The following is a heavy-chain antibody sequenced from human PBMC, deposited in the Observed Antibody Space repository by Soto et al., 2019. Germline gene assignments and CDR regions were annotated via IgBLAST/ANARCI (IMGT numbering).Heavy chain of an antibody. V-gene: IGHV3-23*01. CDR1: GYTFSSSG. CDR2: INNNGGGT. Sequence: GGSLRLSFADSGYTFSSSGMSWARQAPGQGLEWVSTINNNGGGTYYADSVKGRFTISRDNSKNTLYLQMKSLRAEDTAVYYCTARLGLDPWGQGTLVTVSS. J-gene: IGHJ5*02. D-gene: IGHD3-22*01. CDR3: TARLGLDP.